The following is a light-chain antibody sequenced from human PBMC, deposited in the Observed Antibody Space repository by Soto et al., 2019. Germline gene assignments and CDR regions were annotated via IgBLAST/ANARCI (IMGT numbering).Light chain of an antibody. CDR1: TSDVGGYNY. J-gene: IGLJ1*01. Sequence: QSALTQPASVSGSLGQSITISCTGTTSDVGGYNYVSWYQQHPGKAPILMIYEVTNRPSGVSNRFSGSKSGNTASLTISGLQVADEAEYYCGSYTGSITYVFGTGTKV. CDR2: EVT. CDR3: GSYTGSITYV. V-gene: IGLV2-14*01.